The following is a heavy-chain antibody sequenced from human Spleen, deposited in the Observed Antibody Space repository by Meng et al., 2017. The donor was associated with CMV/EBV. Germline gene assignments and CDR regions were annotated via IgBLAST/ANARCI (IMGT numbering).Heavy chain of an antibody. CDR2: IYYSGST. V-gene: IGHV4-59*01. CDR1: GGSISSYY. J-gene: IGHJ4*02. CDR3: ARDRELSGGAYFDY. Sequence: SETLSLTCTVSGGSISSYYWSWIRQPPGKGLEWIGYIYYSGSTNYNPSLKSRVTISVDTSKNQFSLKLSSVTAADTAVYYCARDRELSGGAYFDYWGQGTLVTVLL. D-gene: IGHD1-7*01.